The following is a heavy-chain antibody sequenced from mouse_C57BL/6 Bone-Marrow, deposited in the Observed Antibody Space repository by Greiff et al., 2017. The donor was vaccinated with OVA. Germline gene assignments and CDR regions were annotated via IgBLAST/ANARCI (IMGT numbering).Heavy chain of an antibody. Sequence: LQQPGAELVKPGASVKLSCKASGYTFTSYWMHWVKQRPGRGLEWIGRIDPNSGGTKYNEKFKSKATLTVDKPSSTGYMQLSSLTSEDSAVYYCARDYYGSSRYAMDYWGQGTSVTVSS. CDR2: IDPNSGGT. V-gene: IGHV1-72*01. D-gene: IGHD1-1*01. J-gene: IGHJ4*01. CDR3: ARDYYGSSRYAMDY. CDR1: GYTFTSYW.